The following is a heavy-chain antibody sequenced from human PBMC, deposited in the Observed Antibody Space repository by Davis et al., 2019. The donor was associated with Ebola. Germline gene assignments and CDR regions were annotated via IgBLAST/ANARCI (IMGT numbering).Heavy chain of an antibody. CDR1: GFTFSSYS. J-gene: IGHJ4*02. CDR3: ARGPFETAMRAFDY. Sequence: GESLKISCAASGFTFSSYSMNWVRQAPGKGLEWVSSISSSSSYIYYADSVKGRFTISRDNAKNSLYLQMNSLRAEDTAVYYCARGPFETAMRAFDYWGQGTLVTVSS. D-gene: IGHD5-18*01. V-gene: IGHV3-21*01. CDR2: ISSSSSYI.